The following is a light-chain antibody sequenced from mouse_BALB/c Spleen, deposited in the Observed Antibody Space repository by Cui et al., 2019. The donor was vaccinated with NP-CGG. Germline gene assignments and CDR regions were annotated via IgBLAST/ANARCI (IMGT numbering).Light chain of an antibody. V-gene: IGLV1*01. Sequence: QAVMTQESALTTSPGETVTLTCRSSTGAVTTSNHTNWVQEKPDHLFTGLIGGTNNRAPGVPARFSGSLIGDKAALTITGAQTEDEAMYFCALWCSNHLGFGGGTKLTVL. J-gene: IGLJ1*01. CDR2: GTN. CDR1: TGAVTTSNH. CDR3: ALWCSNHLG.